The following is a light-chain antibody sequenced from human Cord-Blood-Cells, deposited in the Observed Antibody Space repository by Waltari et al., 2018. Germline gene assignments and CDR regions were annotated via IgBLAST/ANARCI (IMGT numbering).Light chain of an antibody. CDR3: QKFNSYPPT. Sequence: AIQLTQSPSSLSASVGDRVTITCPASQGISSALAWYQQKPGKAPKLLIYDASSLESGVPARFSGSGSGTDFTLTISSLQPEDFATYYCQKFNSYPPTFGQGTKVEIK. J-gene: IGKJ1*01. CDR1: QGISSA. V-gene: IGKV1-13*02. CDR2: DAS.